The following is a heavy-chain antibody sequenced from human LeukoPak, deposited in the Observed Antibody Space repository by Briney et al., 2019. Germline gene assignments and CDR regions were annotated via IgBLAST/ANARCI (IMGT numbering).Heavy chain of an antibody. D-gene: IGHD4-23*01. CDR2: INIDGSYT. Sequence: TGGALRLSCAASGFTFSNYWIHWVRQSPGKGPVWVARINIDGSYTSYADSVKGRFTISRDDAKNTLYLQMSSLRAEDTAVYYCARDFDAGGTPGDDFDYWGRGTLVTVSS. V-gene: IGHV3-74*01. CDR1: GFTFSNYW. J-gene: IGHJ4*02. CDR3: ARDFDAGGTPGDDFDY.